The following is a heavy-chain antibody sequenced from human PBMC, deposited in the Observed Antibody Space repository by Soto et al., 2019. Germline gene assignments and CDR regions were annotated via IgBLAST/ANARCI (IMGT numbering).Heavy chain of an antibody. CDR3: AAVDRDSSGWRL. CDR2: IVVGSGNT. J-gene: IGHJ4*02. CDR1: GFTFTSSA. Sequence: QMQLVQSGPEVKKPGTSVKVSCKASGFTFTSSAVQWVRQARGQRLEWIGWIVVGSGNTNYAQKFQERVTITRDMSTSKAYMELSSLRSEDTAVYYCAAVDRDSSGWRLWGQGTLVTVSS. V-gene: IGHV1-58*01. D-gene: IGHD3-22*01.